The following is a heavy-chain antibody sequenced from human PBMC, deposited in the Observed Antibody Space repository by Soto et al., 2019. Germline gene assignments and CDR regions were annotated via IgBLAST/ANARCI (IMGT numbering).Heavy chain of an antibody. Sequence: QVQLVESGGGVVQPGRSLRLSCAASGFTFSSYGMHWVRQAPGKGLEWVAVISYDGSNKYYADSVKGRFTISRDNPKNTLYLQMNSLRAEDTAVYYCAKDPRGQQLVRDYWGQGTLVTVSS. CDR2: ISYDGSNK. CDR3: AKDPRGQQLVRDY. V-gene: IGHV3-30*18. J-gene: IGHJ4*02. CDR1: GFTFSSYG. D-gene: IGHD6-13*01.